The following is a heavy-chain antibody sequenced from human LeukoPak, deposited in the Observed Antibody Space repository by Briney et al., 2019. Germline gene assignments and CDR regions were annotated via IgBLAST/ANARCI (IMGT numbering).Heavy chain of an antibody. Sequence: PSETLSLTCTVSGGSISSSSYYWGWLRQPPGRGLEWIGSLYYSGSTYYNPSLKSRVTISVDTSKNQFSLKLSSVTAADTAVYYCARQEGYCSSTSCFWWNYNWFDPWGQGTLVTVSS. CDR3: ARQEGYCSSTSCFWWNYNWFDP. J-gene: IGHJ5*02. CDR1: GGSISSSSYY. V-gene: IGHV4-39*01. D-gene: IGHD2-2*01. CDR2: LYYSGST.